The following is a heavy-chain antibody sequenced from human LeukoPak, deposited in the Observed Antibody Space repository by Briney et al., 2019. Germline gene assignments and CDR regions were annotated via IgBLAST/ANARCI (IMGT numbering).Heavy chain of an antibody. V-gene: IGHV4-61*02. J-gene: IGHJ5*02. Sequence: SETLSLTCTVSGGSISSGSYYWNWIRQPAGKGLEWIGRIYTSGSTNYNPSLKSRVAISVDTSKNQFSLKLSSVTAADTAVYYCARDSRSGWGNWFDPWGQGTLVTVSS. CDR2: IYTSGST. CDR3: ARDSRSGWGNWFDP. D-gene: IGHD6-19*01. CDR1: GGSISSGSYY.